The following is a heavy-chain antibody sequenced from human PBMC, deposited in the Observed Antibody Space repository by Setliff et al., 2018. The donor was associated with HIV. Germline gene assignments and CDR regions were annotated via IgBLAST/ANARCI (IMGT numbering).Heavy chain of an antibody. D-gene: IGHD6-19*01. CDR2: MSYSGGA. CDR1: GDSFNNYY. J-gene: IGHJ5*02. CDR3: ARLPRIALSGTFGWFDP. Sequence: PSETLSLTCTVSGDSFNNYYCSWIRQLPGKGLEWIAYMSYSGGANYNPSLKSRVTISVDTSKGQFSLRLSSVTAADTAVCYCARLPRIALSGTFGWFDPWGQGTLVTVSS. V-gene: IGHV4-59*08.